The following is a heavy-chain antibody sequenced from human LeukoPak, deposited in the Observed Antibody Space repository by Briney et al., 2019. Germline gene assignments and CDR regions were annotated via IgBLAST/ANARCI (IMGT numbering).Heavy chain of an antibody. J-gene: IGHJ4*02. CDR3: AKSPGGWFHDH. CDR1: GLTFSSYA. V-gene: IGHV3-23*01. Sequence: GGSLRLSCGASGLTFSSYAMSWVRQAPGKGPEWASAISGSGGSTYYADSVKGRFTISRDNSKNTLYLQMNSLRAEDTAVYYCAKSPGGWFHDHWGQGTLVTVSS. D-gene: IGHD6-19*01. CDR2: ISGSGGST.